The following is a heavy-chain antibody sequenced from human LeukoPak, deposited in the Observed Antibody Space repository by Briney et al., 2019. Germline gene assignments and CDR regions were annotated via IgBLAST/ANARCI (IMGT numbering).Heavy chain of an antibody. Sequence: GGSLRLSCAASGFTFSIYGMNWVRQAPGKGLEWVSGIGDSGSSTYYADSVKGRFTISRDNSKNTLYLQMNSLRAEDTAVYYCAKATSPVISRNLFDRWGQGTLVTVSS. D-gene: IGHD3-3*02. CDR2: IGDSGSST. V-gene: IGHV3-23*01. CDR3: AKATSPVISRNLFDR. J-gene: IGHJ5*02. CDR1: GFTFSIYG.